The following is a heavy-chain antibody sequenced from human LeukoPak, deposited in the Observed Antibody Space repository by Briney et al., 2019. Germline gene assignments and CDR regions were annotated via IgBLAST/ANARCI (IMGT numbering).Heavy chain of an antibody. J-gene: IGHJ4*02. V-gene: IGHV4-59*01. CDR1: GGSISSYY. CDR3: ARTGVVATSYFFDY. CDR2: IYYSGSA. D-gene: IGHD5-12*01. Sequence: SETLSLTCTVSGGSISSYYWSWIRQPPGKGLEWIGFIYYSGSANYNPSLRSRVTMSVDTSKNQFSLELTSVTAADTAVYYCARTGVVATSYFFDYWGQGILVTVSS.